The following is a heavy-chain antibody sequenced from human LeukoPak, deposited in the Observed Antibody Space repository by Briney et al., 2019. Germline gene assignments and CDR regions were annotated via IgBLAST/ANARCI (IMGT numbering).Heavy chain of an antibody. D-gene: IGHD2-15*01. J-gene: IGHJ4*01. CDR1: GGSISSSSYY. CDR2: FYYRGNT. V-gene: IGHV4-39*02. Sequence: ASETLSLTCTVSGGSISSSSYYWGWIRQPPGKGLEWIGSFYYRGNTFYNPSLKSRVTISVDTSKNQFSLKLSSVTAADTAVYYCVREEETFNPGGYWGHRTLVTVSS. CDR3: VREEETFNPGGY.